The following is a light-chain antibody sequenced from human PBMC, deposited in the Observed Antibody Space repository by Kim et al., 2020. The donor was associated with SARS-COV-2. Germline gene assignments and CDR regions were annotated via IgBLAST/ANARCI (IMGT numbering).Light chain of an antibody. CDR2: ATA. CDR3: RQRYSTPQIT. J-gene: IGKJ5*01. Sequence: SVGGRVATTAREGQCSSNNLNWYQMKQGKAPKLLVHATASLQSGVPARFSGSGSGTDFTLTISGLQPEDFTTYSCRQRYSTPQITFGHGTRLEIK. CDR1: QCSSNN. V-gene: IGKV1-39*01.